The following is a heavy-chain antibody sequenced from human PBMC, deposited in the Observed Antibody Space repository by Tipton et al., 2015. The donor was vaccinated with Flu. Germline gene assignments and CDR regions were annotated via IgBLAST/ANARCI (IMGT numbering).Heavy chain of an antibody. CDR2: IWYDGSNI. J-gene: IGHJ6*01. CDR3: ARDEGVVNYYFGMDV. Sequence: SLRLSCKVSGFDFSVYGMHWVRQAPGKGQEWVAVIWYDGSNIHYADSVKGRFTISRDNSKNTLYLQMNGLRAEDTAVYYCARDEGVVNYYFGMDVWGQGTTVTVSS. V-gene: IGHV3-33*01. CDR1: GFDFSVYG.